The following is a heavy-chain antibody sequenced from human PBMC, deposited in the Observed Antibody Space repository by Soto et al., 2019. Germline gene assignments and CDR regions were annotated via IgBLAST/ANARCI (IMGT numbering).Heavy chain of an antibody. V-gene: IGHV1-69*04. J-gene: IGHJ5*02. D-gene: IGHD2-2*01. CDR2: IIPILGIA. Sequence: SVKVSCKASGGTFSSYTISWVRQAPGQGLGWMGRIIPILGIANYAQKFQGRVTITADKSTSTAYMELSSLRSEDTAVYYCARDCSSTSCYDYPWGQGNLVTVSS. CDR1: GGTFSSYT. CDR3: ARDCSSTSCYDYP.